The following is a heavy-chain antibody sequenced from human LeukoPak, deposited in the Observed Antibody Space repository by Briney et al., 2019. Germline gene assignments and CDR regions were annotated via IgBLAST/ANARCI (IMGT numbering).Heavy chain of an antibody. D-gene: IGHD5-18*01. Sequence: PSETLSLTCAVYGGSFSGYYWSWIRQPPGKGLEWIGEINHSGSTNYNPSLKSRVTISVDTSKNQFSLKLSSVTAADTAVYYCARNTAFDYWGRGTLVTVSS. V-gene: IGHV4-34*01. CDR2: INHSGST. J-gene: IGHJ4*02. CDR3: ARNTAFDY. CDR1: GGSFSGYY.